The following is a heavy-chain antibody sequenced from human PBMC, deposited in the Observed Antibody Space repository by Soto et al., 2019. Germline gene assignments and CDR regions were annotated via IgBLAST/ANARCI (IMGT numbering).Heavy chain of an antibody. V-gene: IGHV4-28*03. Sequence: PSETLSLTCAVSGYSISSSNWWGWIRQPPGKGLEWIGYIYYSGSTYYNPSLKSRVTISVDTSKNQFSLKLSPVTAADTAVYYCAREMAGSWFDPWGQGTLVTVSS. CDR1: GYSISSSNW. CDR2: IYYSGST. D-gene: IGHD6-19*01. J-gene: IGHJ5*02. CDR3: AREMAGSWFDP.